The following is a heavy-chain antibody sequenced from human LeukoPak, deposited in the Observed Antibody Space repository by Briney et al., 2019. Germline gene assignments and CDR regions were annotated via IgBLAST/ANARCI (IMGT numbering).Heavy chain of an antibody. CDR3: ARHGLKLVGVSTIYFDN. D-gene: IGHD1-26*01. CDR2: IHSSGST. V-gene: IGHV4-59*08. CDR1: GGSISNNY. J-gene: IGHJ4*02. Sequence: SETLSLTCSVSGGSISNNYWSWIRQSPEKGLEWIGYIHSSGSTDYNPSFKSRVVVSVDTSKNQFSLKLYSVTAADTAVYYCARHGLKLVGVSTIYFDNWGQGTLVTVSS.